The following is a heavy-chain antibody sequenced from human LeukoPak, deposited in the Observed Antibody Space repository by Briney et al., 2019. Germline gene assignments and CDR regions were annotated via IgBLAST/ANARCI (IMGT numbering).Heavy chain of an antibody. D-gene: IGHD3-10*01. V-gene: IGHV3-64*01. CDR2: ISSNGGST. J-gene: IGHJ6*02. Sequence: GSLRLSCSASGFTFSSYAMHWVRQAPGKGLEYVSAISSNGGSTYNANSVKGRFTISRDNSKNTLYLQMGSLRAEDMAVYYCARLSYGSGSYYIPSYYYYGMDVWGQGTTVTVSS. CDR1: GFTFSSYA. CDR3: ARLSYGSGSYYIPSYYYYGMDV.